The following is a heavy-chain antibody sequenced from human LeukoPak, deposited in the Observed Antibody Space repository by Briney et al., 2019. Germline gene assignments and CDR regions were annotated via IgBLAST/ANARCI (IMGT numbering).Heavy chain of an antibody. CDR1: GGSISSGGYS. D-gene: IGHD3-22*01. CDR3: ARGDYDSSGYYLDY. CDR2: IYHSGST. Sequence: SQTLSLACAVSGGSISSGGYSWSWIRQPPGKGLEWIGYIYHSGSTYYNPSLKSRVTISVDRSKNQFSLKLSSVTAADTAVYYCARGDYDSSGYYLDYWGQGTLVTVSS. V-gene: IGHV4-30-2*01. J-gene: IGHJ4*02.